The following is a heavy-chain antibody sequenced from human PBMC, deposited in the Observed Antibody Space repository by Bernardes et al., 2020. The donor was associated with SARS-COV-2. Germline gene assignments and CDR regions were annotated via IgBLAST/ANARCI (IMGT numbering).Heavy chain of an antibody. J-gene: IGHJ3*02. CDR3: ARDPSLSIAAHPDI. D-gene: IGHD6-6*01. Sequence: SVKVSCKASGYTFTGYYMHWVRQAPGQGLEWMGWINPNSGGTNYAQKFQGRVTMTRDTSISTAYMELSRLRSDDTAVYYCARDPSLSIAAHPDIWGQGTMVTVSS. CDR1: GYTFTGYY. CDR2: INPNSGGT. V-gene: IGHV1-2*02.